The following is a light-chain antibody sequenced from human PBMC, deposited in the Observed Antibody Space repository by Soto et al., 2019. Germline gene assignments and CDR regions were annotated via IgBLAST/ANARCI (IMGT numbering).Light chain of an antibody. J-gene: IGKJ1*01. CDR1: QSVSSSY. CDR3: QQYGSSSWT. V-gene: IGKV3-20*01. Sequence: EIVLTQSPGTLSLSQGERATLSCRASQSVSSSYLAWYQHKPGQPPRLVMYATSSRATGIPARFSGSGSGTDFTLTISRLEPEDFAVYYCQQYGSSSWTFGQGTKVDIK. CDR2: ATS.